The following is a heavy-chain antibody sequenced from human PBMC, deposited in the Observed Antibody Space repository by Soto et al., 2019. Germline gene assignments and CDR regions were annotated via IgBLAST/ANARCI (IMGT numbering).Heavy chain of an antibody. Sequence: QVQLVESGGGVVQPGRSLRLSCAASGFTFSSYAMHWVRQAPGKGLEWVAVISYDGSNKYYADSVKGRFTISRDNSKNTLYLPMNSLRAEDTAVYYCARPSYGDYVTAFDIWGQGTMVTVSS. J-gene: IGHJ3*02. CDR2: ISYDGSNK. D-gene: IGHD4-17*01. V-gene: IGHV3-30-3*01. CDR3: ARPSYGDYVTAFDI. CDR1: GFTFSSYA.